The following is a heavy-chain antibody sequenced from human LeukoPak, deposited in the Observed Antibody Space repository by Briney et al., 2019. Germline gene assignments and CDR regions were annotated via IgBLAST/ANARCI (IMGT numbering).Heavy chain of an antibody. Sequence: SETLSLTCAVYGRSFSGYYWSWIRQPPGKGLEWIGEINHSGSTNYNPSLKSRVTISVDTSKNQFSLKLSSVTAADTAVYYCARGYYGEPVLLWGQGTLVTVSS. CDR2: INHSGST. J-gene: IGHJ4*02. D-gene: IGHD4-17*01. V-gene: IGHV4-34*01. CDR3: ARGYYGEPVLL. CDR1: GRSFSGYY.